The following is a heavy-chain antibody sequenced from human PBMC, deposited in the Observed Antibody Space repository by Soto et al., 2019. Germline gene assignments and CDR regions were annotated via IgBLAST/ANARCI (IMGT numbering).Heavy chain of an antibody. D-gene: IGHD6-19*01. V-gene: IGHV1-2*04. Sequence: QVQLVQSGAEVKKPGASVKVSCKASGYTFTGYYMHWVRQAPGQGLEWMGWINPNSGGTNYAQKFQGWVTMTRDTSFSTAYMELSRLRSDDTAVYYCAREREGGDDSSGWYGDRLPDSWGQGTLVTVSS. CDR3: AREREGGDDSSGWYGDRLPDS. J-gene: IGHJ4*02. CDR1: GYTFTGYY. CDR2: INPNSGGT.